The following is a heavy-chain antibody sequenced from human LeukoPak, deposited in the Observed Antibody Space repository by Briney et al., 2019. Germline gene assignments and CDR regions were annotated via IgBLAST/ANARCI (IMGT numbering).Heavy chain of an antibody. CDR3: ARGIGPYGILTGYYPPVWFDP. D-gene: IGHD3-9*01. Sequence: ASVKVSCKASGGTFSSYAISWVRQAPGQGLEWMGGIIPIFGTANYAQKFQGRVTITADESTSTAYMELSSLRSEDTAVYYCARGIGPYGILTGYYPPVWFDPWGQGTLVTVSS. CDR1: GGTFSSYA. V-gene: IGHV1-69*01. J-gene: IGHJ5*02. CDR2: IIPIFGTA.